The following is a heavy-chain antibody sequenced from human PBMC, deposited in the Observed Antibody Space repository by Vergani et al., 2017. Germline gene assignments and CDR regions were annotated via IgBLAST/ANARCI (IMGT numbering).Heavy chain of an antibody. CDR1: GYSFTSYW. CDR2: IYPGDPYT. D-gene: IGHD3-22*01. V-gene: IGHV5-51*01. Sequence: EVQLVQSGAEVKKPGESPKISCKGSGYSFTSYWNGWVRQMPGKGLEWMGIIYPGDPYTRYSPSVQGQVTISADKSICTAYLQWGSPKASDSAMCDCGRLVSDSSGYSLTYWGQGTLVTVSS. CDR3: GRLVSDSSGYSLTY. J-gene: IGHJ4*02.